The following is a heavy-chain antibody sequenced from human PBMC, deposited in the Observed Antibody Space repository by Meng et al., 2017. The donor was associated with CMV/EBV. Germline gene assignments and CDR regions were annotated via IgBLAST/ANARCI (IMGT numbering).Heavy chain of an antibody. D-gene: IGHD6-6*01. J-gene: IGHJ6*02. V-gene: IGHV4-34*01. CDR3: ARALSIAARPGQFYYYGMDV. CDR2: INHSGST. CDR1: GGSFSGYY. Sequence: SETLSLTCAVYGGSFSGYYWSWIRQPSGKELEWIGEINHSGSTNYNPSLKSRVTISVDTSKNQFSLKLSSVTAADTAVYYCARALSIAARPGQFYYYGMDVWGQGTTVTVSS.